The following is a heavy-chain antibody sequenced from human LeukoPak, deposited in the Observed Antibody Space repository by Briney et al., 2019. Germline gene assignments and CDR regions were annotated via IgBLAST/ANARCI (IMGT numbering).Heavy chain of an antibody. V-gene: IGHV3-64*01. CDR1: GFTFSRYA. CDR2: ISSNGGST. Sequence: GGSLRLSCAASGFTFSRYAMHWVRQAPGKGLEYVSAISSNGGSTYYANSVKGRFTISRDNSKNTLYLQMGSLRAEDMAVYYCARDGGGGHNLYYFDYWGQGTLVTVSS. CDR3: ARDGGGGHNLYYFDY. J-gene: IGHJ4*02. D-gene: IGHD5-24*01.